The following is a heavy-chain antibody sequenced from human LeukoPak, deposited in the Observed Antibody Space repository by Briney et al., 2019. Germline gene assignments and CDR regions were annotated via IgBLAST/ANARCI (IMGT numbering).Heavy chain of an antibody. CDR1: GGPRSSKK. J-gene: IGHJ4*02. CDR3: ASRQGLGWHYVN. CDR2: ISNNGGST. D-gene: IGHD3-10*02. Sequence: PGGSLRLSCVDPGGPRSSKKISWVRQVPGKGLERVSGISNNGGSTYYVDSVKGRFTISRDNSKNTLFLQMNSLRVEDTAIYYCASRQGLGWHYVNWGQGTLVTVSS. V-gene: IGHV3-23*01.